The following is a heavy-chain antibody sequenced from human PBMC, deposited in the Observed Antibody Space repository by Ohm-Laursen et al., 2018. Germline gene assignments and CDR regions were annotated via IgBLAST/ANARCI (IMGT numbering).Heavy chain of an antibody. D-gene: IGHD3-10*01. Sequence: GTLSLTWSVSGGSISSSSYCWGWIRQPPGKGLEWIGYIYYSGSTNYNPSLKSRVTISVDTSKNQFSLKLSSVTAADTAVYYCARVHRGRPTSGSWGAYYYYGMDVWGQGTTVTVSS. CDR3: ARVHRGRPTSGSWGAYYYYGMDV. CDR2: IYYSGST. V-gene: IGHV4-61*05. J-gene: IGHJ6*02. CDR1: GGSISSSSYC.